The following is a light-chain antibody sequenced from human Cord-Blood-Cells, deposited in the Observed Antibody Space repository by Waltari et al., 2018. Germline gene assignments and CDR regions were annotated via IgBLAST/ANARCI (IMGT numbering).Light chain of an antibody. V-gene: IGKV1-27*01. CDR2: SAS. CDR3: QKYNSAPWT. Sequence: DIQMTPSPSSLSASVGDSVTITCPASQGNSKYLAWYQQKPGKVPKLLIYSASALQSGVPSRFSGSGSGTDFTLTISSLQPEDVATYYCQKYNSAPWTFGQGTKVEIK. J-gene: IGKJ1*01. CDR1: QGNSKY.